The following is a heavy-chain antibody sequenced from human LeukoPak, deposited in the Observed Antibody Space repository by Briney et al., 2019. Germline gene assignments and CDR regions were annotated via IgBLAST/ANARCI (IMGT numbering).Heavy chain of an antibody. D-gene: IGHD6-19*01. V-gene: IGHV3-23*01. CDR3: AKKVAGTSYYFDY. CDR2: ISGSGGST. CDR1: GFTFSSYA. J-gene: IGHJ4*02. Sequence: GGSLRLSCTASGFTFSSYAMSWVRQAPGKGLEWVSAISGSGGSTYYADSVKGRFTISRDNSKNTLYLQMNSLRAEDTAVYYCAKKVAGTSYYFDYWGQGTLVTVSS.